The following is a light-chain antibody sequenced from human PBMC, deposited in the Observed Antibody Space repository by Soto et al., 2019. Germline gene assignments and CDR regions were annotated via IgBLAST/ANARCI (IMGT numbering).Light chain of an antibody. CDR2: GAS. V-gene: IGKV3-20*01. CDR3: QQYGSSGT. CDR1: QSVSNNY. Sequence: EILLTQSPGTLSRSPGERATLSCRASQSVSNNYLAWYQQKPGQAPRLLIYGASNRATGIPDRLSGSGSGTDFTLTISRLEPEDFAVYYCQQYGSSGTFGQGTKVDIK. J-gene: IGKJ1*01.